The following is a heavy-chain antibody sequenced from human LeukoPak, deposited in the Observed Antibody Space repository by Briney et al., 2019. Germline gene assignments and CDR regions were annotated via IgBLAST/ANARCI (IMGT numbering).Heavy chain of an antibody. Sequence: GGSLRVSCIASGFIFDDYGISWVLQAPGKGLQWVSGIDWNGGTTGYADSVKGRFTISRNNSKNTLYLQMNSLSAEDTAVYYCAKMQGYFDLWGRGTLVTVSS. V-gene: IGHV3-20*04. J-gene: IGHJ2*01. CDR2: IDWNGGTT. CDR1: GFIFDDYG. CDR3: AKMQGYFDL.